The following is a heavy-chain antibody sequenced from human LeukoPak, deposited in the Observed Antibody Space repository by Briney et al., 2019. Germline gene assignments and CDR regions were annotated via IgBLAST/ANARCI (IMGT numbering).Heavy chain of an antibody. Sequence: GASVKVSCKASGYTFTSYGISWVRQAPGQGLEWMGWISAYNGNTNYAQKLQGRVTMTTDTSTSTAYMELRSLRSDDTAVYYCASGGEYCSSTSCPLGYWGQGTLVTVSS. CDR1: GYTFTSYG. D-gene: IGHD2-2*01. V-gene: IGHV1-18*01. J-gene: IGHJ4*02. CDR3: ASGGEYCSSTSCPLGY. CDR2: ISAYNGNT.